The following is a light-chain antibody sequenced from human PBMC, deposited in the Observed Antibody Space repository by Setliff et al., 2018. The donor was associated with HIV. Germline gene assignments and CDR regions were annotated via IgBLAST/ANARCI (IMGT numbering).Light chain of an antibody. Sequence: QRVTISCSGSSSNIGSNTVNWYQQLPGTAPKLLIYRNNQRPSGVPDRFSGSKSGTSASLAISGLQAEDEADYYCQSYDSSLSGYVFGTGTKVTVL. CDR3: QSYDSSLSGYV. V-gene: IGLV1-44*01. J-gene: IGLJ1*01. CDR1: SSNIGSNT. CDR2: RNN.